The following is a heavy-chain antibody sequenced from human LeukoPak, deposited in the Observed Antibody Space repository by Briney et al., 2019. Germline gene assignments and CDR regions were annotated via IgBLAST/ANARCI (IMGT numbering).Heavy chain of an antibody. J-gene: IGHJ4*02. CDR3: ARDRYGNNAVF. CDR2: INNDGRST. Sequence: PGGSLRLSCVASGFTFSNHWMHWVRQAPGKGLVWVSRINNDGRSTSYADSVKGRFTISRDNAKNTLYLQMNSLRDEDTAVYYCARDRYGNNAVFWGQGTPVTVSS. V-gene: IGHV3-74*01. CDR1: GFTFSNHW. D-gene: IGHD2/OR15-2a*01.